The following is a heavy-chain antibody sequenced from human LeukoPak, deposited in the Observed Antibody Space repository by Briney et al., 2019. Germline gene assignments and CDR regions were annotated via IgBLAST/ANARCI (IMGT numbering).Heavy chain of an antibody. CDR3: ARDQEGFDY. CDR1: GYTFTSNY. Sequence: ASVKVSCKASGYTFTSNYMHWVRQAPGQGLEWMGMIYPRDGSTSYAQRFQGRVTVTRDTSTSTVHMELSGLRSEDTAVYYCARDQEGFDYWGQGTLVTVSS. J-gene: IGHJ4*02. V-gene: IGHV1-46*01. CDR2: IYPRDGST.